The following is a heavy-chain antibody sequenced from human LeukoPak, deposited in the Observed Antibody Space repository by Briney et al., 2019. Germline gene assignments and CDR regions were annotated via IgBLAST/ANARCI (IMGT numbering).Heavy chain of an antibody. J-gene: IGHJ4*02. CDR2: FYYSGST. CDR1: GGSISSSSYY. V-gene: IGHV4-39*01. Sequence: SETLSLTCTVSGGSISSSSYYWGWIRQPPGKGLEWIGRFYYSGSTYYNPSLKSRVTISVDTSKNQFSLKLSSVTAADTAVYYCARLGWQQLVPRFDYWGQGTLVTVS. D-gene: IGHD6-13*01. CDR3: ARLGWQQLVPRFDY.